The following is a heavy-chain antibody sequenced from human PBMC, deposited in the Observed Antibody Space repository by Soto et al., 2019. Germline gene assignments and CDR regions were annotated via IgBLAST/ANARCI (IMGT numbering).Heavy chain of an antibody. J-gene: IGHJ6*02. CDR3: ARGGERLGYYGLDV. V-gene: IGHV4-61*01. CDR1: GGSVRSGNHF. Sequence: SETLSLTCSVSGGSVRSGNHFWSWIRQPPGRGLEWLGYMYYTGVTNYNPSLKSRVSMSVDTSKDQFSLNLTSLTAADTAVYYCARGGERLGYYGLDVWGQGTTVTVSS. CDR2: MYYTGVT.